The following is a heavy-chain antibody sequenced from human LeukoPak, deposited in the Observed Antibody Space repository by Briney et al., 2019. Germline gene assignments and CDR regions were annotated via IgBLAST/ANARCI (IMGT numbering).Heavy chain of an antibody. CDR2: ISWDGGAT. D-gene: IGHD3-22*01. CDR3: ARGTYDTSGYANIDY. J-gene: IGHJ4*02. Sequence: PGGSLRLSCAASGFIFDDYAIQWVRQVPGKGLEWVSLISWDGGATYYTDSVRGRFLLSRDNSRNSLYLQMNSLRPEDTAFYYCARGTYDTSGYANIDYWGPGALVTVSS. CDR1: GFIFDDYA. V-gene: IGHV3-43D*03.